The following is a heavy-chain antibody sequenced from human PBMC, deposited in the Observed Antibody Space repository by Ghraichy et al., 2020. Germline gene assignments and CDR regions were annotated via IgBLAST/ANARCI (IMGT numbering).Heavy chain of an antibody. V-gene: IGHV1-18*01. CDR3: ARDSLVTDYIAPGVTYYYYYGMDV. Sequence: ASVKVSCKASGYTFSNSTISWVRQAPGQGLEWMGWISAYHGNTNYAQTLQGRVTMTTDTSTKTAYMERRSLRSDDTAVYYCARDSLVTDYIAPGVTYYYYYGMDVWCQGTTVTVSS. J-gene: IGHJ6*02. D-gene: IGHD6-13*01. CDR1: GYTFSNST. CDR2: ISAYHGNT.